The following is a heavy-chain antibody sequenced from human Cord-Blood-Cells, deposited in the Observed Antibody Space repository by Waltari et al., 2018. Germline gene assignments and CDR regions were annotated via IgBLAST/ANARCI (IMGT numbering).Heavy chain of an antibody. J-gene: IGHJ5*02. D-gene: IGHD2-2*01. CDR2: IKHSGST. CDR3: ARGQIVVVPAAFNWFDP. CDR1: GVSFSGSY. V-gene: IGHV4-34*01. Sequence: QVQLQQWGAGLLKPSETLSLTCAVYGVSFSGSYWRWIRPPPGKGLEWIGEIKHSGSTNYNPSLKSRVTISVDTSKNQFSLKLSSVTAADTAVYYCARGQIVVVPAAFNWFDPWGQGTLVTVSS.